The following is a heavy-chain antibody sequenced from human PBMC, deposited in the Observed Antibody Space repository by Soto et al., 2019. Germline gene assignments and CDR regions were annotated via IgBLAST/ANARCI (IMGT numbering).Heavy chain of an antibody. D-gene: IGHD3-22*01. J-gene: IGHJ5*02. V-gene: IGHV2-70*01. CDR3: ARHYYDSSGYSAFDP. CDR2: IDWDDDK. CDR1: GFSLSTSGMC. Sequence: SGPTLVNPTQTLTLTCTFSGFSLSTSGMCVSWIRQPPGKALEWLALIDWDDDKYYSTSLKTRLTISKDTSKNQVVLTMTNMDPVDTATYYCARHYYDSSGYSAFDPWGQGTLVTVSS.